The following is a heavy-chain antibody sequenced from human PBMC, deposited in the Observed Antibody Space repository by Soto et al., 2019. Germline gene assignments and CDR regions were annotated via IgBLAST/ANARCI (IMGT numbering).Heavy chain of an antibody. J-gene: IGHJ5*02. V-gene: IGHV3-23*01. Sequence: PWGSLRLSCTASEFTFINYAIIFFRHSPFKWLEWVSAISASGAATYYVDSVKGRFTISRDNSKNTLYVQMNSLRAEDTGVYYCARCAVLSTTSGGWCNWFDPWGQGTLVTVSS. CDR1: EFTFINYA. CDR2: ISASGAAT. D-gene: IGHD2-21*01. CDR3: ARCAVLSTTSGGWCNWFDP.